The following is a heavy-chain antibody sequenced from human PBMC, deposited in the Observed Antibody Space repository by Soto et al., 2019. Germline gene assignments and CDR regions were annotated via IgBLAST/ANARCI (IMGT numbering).Heavy chain of an antibody. CDR2: ISYDGSNK. D-gene: IGHD2-2*01. Sequence: GGSLRLSCAASGFTFSSYAMHWVRQAPGKGLEWVAVISYDGSNKYYADSVKGRFTISRDNSKNTLYLQMNSLRAEDTAVYYCARDGESYCSSTSCFSNWFDPWGQGTLVTVSS. V-gene: IGHV3-30-3*01. CDR3: ARDGESYCSSTSCFSNWFDP. CDR1: GFTFSSYA. J-gene: IGHJ5*02.